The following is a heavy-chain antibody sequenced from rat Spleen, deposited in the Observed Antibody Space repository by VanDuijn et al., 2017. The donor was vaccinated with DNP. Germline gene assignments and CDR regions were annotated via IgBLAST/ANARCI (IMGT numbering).Heavy chain of an antibody. V-gene: IGHV5S11*01. CDR1: GFTFSNYG. CDR2: ITNSGGTT. Sequence: EVQLVESGGGLVQPGRSLKLSCAASGFTFSNYGMAWVRQAPTKGLEWVASITNSGGTTYYRDSVKGRFTISRDNAKSTLYLQMDSLRSEEPATYYCTKGRPFDYWGQGVMVTVSS. CDR3: TKGRPFDY. J-gene: IGHJ2*01.